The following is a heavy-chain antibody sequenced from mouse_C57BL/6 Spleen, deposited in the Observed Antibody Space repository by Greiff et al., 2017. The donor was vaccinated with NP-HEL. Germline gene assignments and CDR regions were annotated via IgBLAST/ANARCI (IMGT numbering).Heavy chain of an antibody. V-gene: IGHV5-4*01. J-gene: IGHJ2*01. CDR2: ISDGGSYT. D-gene: IGHD4-1*01. Sequence: EVKLMESGGGLVKPGGSLKLSCAASGFTFSSYAMSWVRQTPEKRLEWVATISDGGSYTYYPDNVKGRFTISRDNAKNNLYLQMSHLKSEDTAMYYCARDRNWDEDYLDYWGQGTTLTVSS. CDR3: ARDRNWDEDYLDY. CDR1: GFTFSSYA.